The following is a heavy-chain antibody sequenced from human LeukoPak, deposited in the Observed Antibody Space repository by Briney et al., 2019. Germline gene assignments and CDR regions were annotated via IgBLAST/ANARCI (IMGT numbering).Heavy chain of an antibody. D-gene: IGHD6-13*01. V-gene: IGHV4-59*08. Sequence: SETLSLTCTVSGGSISSYYWSWIRQPPGKGLEWIGYIYYSGSTNYNPSPKSRVTISIDTSRDQFSLRLTSVTAADTAVYYCARVTIPAAGHAFDIWGQGTMVTVSS. J-gene: IGHJ3*02. CDR2: IYYSGST. CDR1: GGSISSYY. CDR3: ARVTIPAAGHAFDI.